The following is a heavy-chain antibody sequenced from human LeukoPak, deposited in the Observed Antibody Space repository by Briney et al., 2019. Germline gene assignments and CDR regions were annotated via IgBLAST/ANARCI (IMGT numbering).Heavy chain of an antibody. V-gene: IGHV4-4*07. CDR2: IYTTGST. CDR1: GASISGYY. CDR3: ARTAERQQMVQGTYFYYYFMVV. J-gene: IGHJ6*03. Sequence: SETLSLTCSVSGASISGYYWTWIRQPAGRGLEWIGRIYTTGSTKYSPSLKSRVIMSVDASKNQFSLNLTSVTAADTAVYFCARTAERQQMVQGTYFYYYFMVVWAKGTTVTISS. D-gene: IGHD6-13*01.